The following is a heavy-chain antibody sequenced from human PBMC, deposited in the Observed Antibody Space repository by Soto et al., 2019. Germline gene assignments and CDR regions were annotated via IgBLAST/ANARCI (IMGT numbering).Heavy chain of an antibody. D-gene: IGHD5-18*01. J-gene: IGHJ4*02. CDR1: GFTFTSYA. V-gene: IGHV3-23*01. Sequence: GGSLRLSCAASGFTFTSYAMTWVRQAPGQGLEWLSTISGRGASTYDTDSVKGRFTISRDNSKNMLYLQLNSLRAEDTAVYYCAKAGGGHSYSYYYDRWGQGILVTISS. CDR2: ISGRGAST. CDR3: AKAGGGHSYSYYYDR.